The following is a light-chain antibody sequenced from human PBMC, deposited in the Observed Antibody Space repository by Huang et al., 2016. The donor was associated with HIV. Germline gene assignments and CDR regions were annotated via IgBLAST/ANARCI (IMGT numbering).Light chain of an antibody. CDR3: QQRSKSLT. V-gene: IGKV3-11*01. CDR1: QSLNKF. CDR2: NAS. J-gene: IGKJ4*01. Sequence: EVVLTQSPATLSLSPGERATLSCRASQSLNKFLAWFQQKPGQPPRPLIYNASERATGLPARFSGNGSGTDFTLTISSLRPEDFAVYYCQQRSKSLTFGGGTKVE.